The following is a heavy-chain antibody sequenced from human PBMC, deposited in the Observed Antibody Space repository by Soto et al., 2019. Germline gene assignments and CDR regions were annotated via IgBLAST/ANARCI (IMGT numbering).Heavy chain of an antibody. Sequence: GGSLRLSCAASGFTFSSYSMNWVRQAPGKGLEWVSSISSSSSYIYYADSVKGRFTISRDNAKNSLYLQMNSLRAEDTAVYYCARVGVGYCSGGSCYTSSNNWFDPWGQGTLVTVSS. V-gene: IGHV3-21*01. CDR1: GFTFSSYS. CDR2: ISSSSSYI. J-gene: IGHJ5*02. D-gene: IGHD2-15*01. CDR3: ARVGVGYCSGGSCYTSSNNWFDP.